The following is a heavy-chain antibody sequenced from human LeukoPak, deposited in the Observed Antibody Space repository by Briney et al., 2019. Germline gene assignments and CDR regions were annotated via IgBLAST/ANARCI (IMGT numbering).Heavy chain of an antibody. CDR1: GDSVSSNSAA. CDR2: TYYRSKWYN. D-gene: IGHD1-26*01. Sequence: SQTLSLTCAISGDSVSSNSAAWNWIRQSPSRGLEWLGRTYYRSKWYNDYAVSVKSRITINPDTSKNQFSLHLNSLTPEDTAVYYCARDPYSGSYGNYYYYFMDVWGKGTTVTISS. CDR3: ARDPYSGSYGNYYYYFMDV. J-gene: IGHJ6*03. V-gene: IGHV6-1*01.